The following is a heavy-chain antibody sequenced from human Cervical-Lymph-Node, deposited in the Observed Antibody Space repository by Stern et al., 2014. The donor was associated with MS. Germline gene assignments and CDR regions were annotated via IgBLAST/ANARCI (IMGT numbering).Heavy chain of an antibody. CDR1: GYTFTGYY. V-gene: IGHV1-2*04. J-gene: IGHJ6*02. Sequence: VQLVESGAEVKKAGASVKVSCKASGYTFTGYYIHWVRQAPGQGLEWMGWINTSSGGTGYSQKFQGWVTMTRDTSISTAYMELNRLRSDETAVYYCARVAPALGYGMDVWGQGTTVIVSS. CDR2: INTSSGGT. CDR3: ARVAPALGYGMDV.